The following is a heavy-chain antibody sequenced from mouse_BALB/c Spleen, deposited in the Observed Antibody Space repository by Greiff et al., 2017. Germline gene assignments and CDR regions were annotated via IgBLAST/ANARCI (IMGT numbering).Heavy chain of an antibody. CDR1: GSNIKDTY. CDR3: ARSDGSSYWYFDV. D-gene: IGHD1-1*01. CDR2: IDPANGNT. V-gene: IGHV14-3*02. Sequence: VQLQQSGAELVKPGASVKFSCTASGSNIKDTYMHWVKQRPEQGLEWIGRIDPANGNTKYDPKFQGKATITADTSSNTAYLQLSSLTSEDTAVYYCARSDGSSYWYFDVWGAGTTVTVSS. J-gene: IGHJ1*01.